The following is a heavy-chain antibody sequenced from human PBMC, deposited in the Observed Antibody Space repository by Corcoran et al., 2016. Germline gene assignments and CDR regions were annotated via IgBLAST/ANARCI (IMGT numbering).Heavy chain of an antibody. CDR3: ARGVTAMGPDAFDI. D-gene: IGHD5-18*01. J-gene: IGHJ3*02. Sequence: QLQLQESGPGLVKPSETLSLTCTVSGGSISSSSYYWGWIRQPPGKGLEWIGSIYYSGSTYYNPSLKSRVTISVDTSKNQFSLKLSSVTAADTAVEYCARGVTAMGPDAFDIWGQGTMVTVSS. CDR1: GGSISSSSYY. CDR2: IYYSGST. V-gene: IGHV4-39*07.